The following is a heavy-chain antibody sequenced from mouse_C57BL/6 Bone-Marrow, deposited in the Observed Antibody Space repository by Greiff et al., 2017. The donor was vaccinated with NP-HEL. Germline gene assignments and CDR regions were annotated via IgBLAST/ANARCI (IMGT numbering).Heavy chain of an antibody. CDR1: GYSFTGYY. D-gene: IGHD2-13*01. CDR3: ARRSDYGGKFAD. Sequence: VQLKESGPELVKPGASVKISCKASGYSFTGYYMNWVKQSPEKSLEWIGEINPSTGGTTYNQKFKAKATLTVDKSSSTAYMQLKSLTSEDSAVYYCARRSDYGGKFADWGQGTLVTVSA. J-gene: IGHJ3*01. V-gene: IGHV1-42*01. CDR2: INPSTGGT.